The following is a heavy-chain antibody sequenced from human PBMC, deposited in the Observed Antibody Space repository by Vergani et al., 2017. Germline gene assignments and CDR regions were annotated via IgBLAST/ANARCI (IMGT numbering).Heavy chain of an antibody. CDR2: FDPDDGET. V-gene: IGHV1-24*01. CDR1: GYTLTELS. CDR3: ATGGVEQQLVPNRYGMDV. D-gene: IGHD6-13*01. Sequence: QVQLVQSGAEVKKPGASVKVSCKVSGYTLTELSMHWVRQAPGKGLEWMGGFDPDDGETIYAQKFQGRVTMTEDTSTGTAYMELSSLKSEDTAVYYGATGGVEQQLVPNRYGMDVWGQGTTVIVSS. J-gene: IGHJ6*02.